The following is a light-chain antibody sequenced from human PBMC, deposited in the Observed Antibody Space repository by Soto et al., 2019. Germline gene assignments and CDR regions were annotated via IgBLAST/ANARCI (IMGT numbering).Light chain of an antibody. CDR3: SSYTSSSTVV. J-gene: IGLJ2*01. CDR1: SSDVGGYNY. Sequence: QSVLTQPASVSGSPGQSITISCTGTSSDVGGYNYVSWYQQHPGKAPKLMIYDVSKRTSGVSNRFSGSKSGNTASLTISGLQAEDEADYYCSSYTSSSTVVFGGGTKLTVL. V-gene: IGLV2-14*01. CDR2: DVS.